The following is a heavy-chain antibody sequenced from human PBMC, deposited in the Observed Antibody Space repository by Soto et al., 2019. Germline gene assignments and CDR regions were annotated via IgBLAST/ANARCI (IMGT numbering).Heavy chain of an antibody. J-gene: IGHJ5*02. D-gene: IGHD2-15*01. V-gene: IGHV1-18*01. Sequence: ASVKVSCKASGYTFTSYGISWVRQAPGQGLEWMGWISAYNGNTNYAQKLQGRVTMTTDTSTSTAYMELRSLRSDDTAVYYCARDLGGYCSGGSCYSGHWFDPWGQGTLVTVSS. CDR2: ISAYNGNT. CDR1: GYTFTSYG. CDR3: ARDLGGYCSGGSCYSGHWFDP.